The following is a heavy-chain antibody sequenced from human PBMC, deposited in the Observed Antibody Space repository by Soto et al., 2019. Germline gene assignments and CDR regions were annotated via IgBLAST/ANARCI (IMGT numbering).Heavy chain of an antibody. D-gene: IGHD3-10*01. J-gene: IGHJ3*02. CDR1: GFTFSSYS. CDR3: ARAIRPLDYYGSGSYYDAFDI. V-gene: IGHV3-21*01. Sequence: GGSLRLSCAASGFTFSSYSMNWVRQAPGKGLEWVSSISSSSSYIYYADSVKGRFTISRDNAKNSLYLQMNSLRAEDTAVYYCARAIRPLDYYGSGSYYDAFDIWGQGTMVTVSS. CDR2: ISSSSSYI.